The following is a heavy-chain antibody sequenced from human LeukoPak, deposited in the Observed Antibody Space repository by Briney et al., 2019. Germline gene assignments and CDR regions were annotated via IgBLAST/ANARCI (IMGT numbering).Heavy chain of an antibody. CDR1: GFTFVDYG. J-gene: IGHJ4*02. CDR2: INYNGAIT. D-gene: IGHD3-3*02. V-gene: IGHV3-20*04. Sequence: GGSLRLSCATSGFTFVDYGLCWVRRAPGKGLEWLCAINYNGAITDYADSVKGRFTISRDNAKNSLYLRMDSLRAEDTALYYCARDRLGPSFSVSHFDLWGQGTLVTVSS. CDR3: ARDRLGPSFSVSHFDL.